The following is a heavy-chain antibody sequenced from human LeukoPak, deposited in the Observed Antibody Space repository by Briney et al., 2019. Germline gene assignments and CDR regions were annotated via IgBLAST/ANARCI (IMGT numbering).Heavy chain of an antibody. Sequence: GGSLRLSCAASGFTLDDYGMSWVRQAPGKGLEWGSGINWNGGSTGYADSVKGRFTISRDNAKNSLYLQMNSLRAQDTALYYCAREGDSSGYYYVAYFDYWGQGTLVTVSS. CDR3: AREGDSSGYYYVAYFDY. J-gene: IGHJ4*02. CDR1: GFTLDDYG. D-gene: IGHD3-22*01. V-gene: IGHV3-20*04. CDR2: INWNGGST.